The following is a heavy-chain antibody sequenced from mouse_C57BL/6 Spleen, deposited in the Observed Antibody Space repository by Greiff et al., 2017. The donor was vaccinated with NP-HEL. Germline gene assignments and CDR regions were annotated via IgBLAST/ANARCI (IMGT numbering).Heavy chain of an antibody. J-gene: IGHJ2*01. CDR1: GYTFTDYT. CDR2: IYPGDGST. CDR3: ARGPPYYFDY. Sequence: QVQLQQSDAELVKPGASVKISCKASGYTFTDYTIHWVKQRPEQGLEWIGYIYPGDGSTKYNEKFKGKATLTADKSSSTAYMQLTSLTSEDSAVYSCARGPPYYFDYWGQGTTLTVSS. V-gene: IGHV1-78*01.